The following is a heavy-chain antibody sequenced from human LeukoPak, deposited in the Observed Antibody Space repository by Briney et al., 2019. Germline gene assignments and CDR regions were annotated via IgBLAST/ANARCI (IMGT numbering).Heavy chain of an antibody. V-gene: IGHV1-24*01. CDR3: APRIVGATTDEYYFDY. CDR2: FDPEDGET. Sequence: GATVKVSCKVSGYTLTELSMHWVRQAPGKGLEWMGGFDPEDGETIYAQKFQGRVTMTEGTSTDTAYMELSSLRSEDTAVYYCAPRIVGATTDEYYFDYWGQGTLVTVSS. D-gene: IGHD1-26*01. J-gene: IGHJ4*02. CDR1: GYTLTELS.